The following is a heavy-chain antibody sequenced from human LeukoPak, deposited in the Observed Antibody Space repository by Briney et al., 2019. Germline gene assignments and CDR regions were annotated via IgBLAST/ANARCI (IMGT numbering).Heavy chain of an antibody. V-gene: IGHV4-34*01. J-gene: IGHJ4*02. Sequence: SETLSLTCAVYGGSFSGCYWSWIRQPPGKGLEWIGEINHSGSTNYNPSLKSRVTISVDTSKNQFSLKLRSVTAADTAVYYCARVTGYMIEDYFDYWGQGILVTVSS. CDR3: ARVTGYMIEDYFDY. CDR2: INHSGST. D-gene: IGHD3-9*01. CDR1: GGSFSGCY.